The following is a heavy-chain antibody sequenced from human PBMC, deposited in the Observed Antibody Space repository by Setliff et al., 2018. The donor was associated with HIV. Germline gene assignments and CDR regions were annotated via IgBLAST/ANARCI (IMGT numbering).Heavy chain of an antibody. D-gene: IGHD1-1*01. J-gene: IGHJ4*02. CDR3: AKDLVTTTGPDY. CDR1: GFTFSSYG. Sequence: GGSLRLSCAASGFTFSSYGMHWVRQAPGKGLEWVAVIWYDGSNKYYADSVKGRFTISRDNSKNTLYLQMNSLRAEDTAVYYCAKDLVTTTGPDYWGQGALVTVSS. V-gene: IGHV3-33*06. CDR2: IWYDGSNK.